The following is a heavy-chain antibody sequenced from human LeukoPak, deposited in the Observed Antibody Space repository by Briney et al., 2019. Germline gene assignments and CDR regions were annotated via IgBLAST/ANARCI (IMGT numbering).Heavy chain of an antibody. J-gene: IGHJ4*02. CDR3: AREPRDYSNYGLPNSDY. V-gene: IGHV3-30-3*01. CDR1: GFTFSSYA. D-gene: IGHD4-11*01. Sequence: GGSLRLSCAASGFTFSSYAMHWVRQAPGKGLEWVAVISYDGSNKYYADSVKGRFTISRDNSKDTLYLQMNSLRAEDTAVYYCAREPRDYSNYGLPNSDYWGQGTLVTVSS. CDR2: ISYDGSNK.